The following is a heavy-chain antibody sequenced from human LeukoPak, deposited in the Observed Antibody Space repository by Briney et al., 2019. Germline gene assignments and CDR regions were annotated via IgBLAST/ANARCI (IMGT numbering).Heavy chain of an antibody. CDR1: GFTFNTYS. Sequence: GGSLRLSCAASGFTFNTYSMNWVRQAPGKGLEWVSSISSSSSYIYYADSVKGRFTISRDNAENSPYLQMTSLRAEDTAVYYCARDGGYCSSASCYKWFDPWGQGNLVTVSS. CDR2: ISSSSSYI. CDR3: ARDGGYCSSASCYKWFDP. J-gene: IGHJ5*02. V-gene: IGHV3-21*01. D-gene: IGHD2-2*02.